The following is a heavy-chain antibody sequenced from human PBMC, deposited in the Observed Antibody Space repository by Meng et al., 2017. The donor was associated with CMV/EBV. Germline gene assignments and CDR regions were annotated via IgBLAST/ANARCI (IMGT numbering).Heavy chain of an antibody. CDR2: IRSKAFGGTT. J-gene: IGHJ5*02. CDR1: GFSFGDYA. Sequence: GGSLRLSCTASGFSFGDYAMSWVRQAPGKGLEWVGFIRSKAFGGTTEYATSVKGRFTISRDDSKTIAYLQMNSLKIEDTAVYYCTRAIIAPHHYGSGNYFRWFDPWGQGTLVTVSS. V-gene: IGHV3-49*04. CDR3: TRAIIAPHHYGSGNYFRWFDP. D-gene: IGHD3-10*01.